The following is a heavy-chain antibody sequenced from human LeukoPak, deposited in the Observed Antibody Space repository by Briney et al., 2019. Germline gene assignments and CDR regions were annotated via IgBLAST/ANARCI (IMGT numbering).Heavy chain of an antibody. J-gene: IGHJ6*03. Sequence: PGRSLRLSCAASGFTFDDYAMHWVRQAPGKGLEWVSGISWNSGSIGYADSVKGRFTISRDNAKNSLYLQMNSLRAEDTALYYCAKGKQWLVRHYYYYYVDVWGKGTTVTVSS. D-gene: IGHD6-19*01. CDR2: ISWNSGSI. V-gene: IGHV3-9*01. CDR1: GFTFDDYA. CDR3: AKGKQWLVRHYYYYYVDV.